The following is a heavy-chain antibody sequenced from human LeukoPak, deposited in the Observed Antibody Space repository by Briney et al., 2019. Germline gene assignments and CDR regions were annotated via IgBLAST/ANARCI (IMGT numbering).Heavy chain of an antibody. CDR3: ARQKRARDSSGYIPAHY. V-gene: IGHV4-39*01. J-gene: IGHJ4*02. CDR2: IYYSGST. CDR1: GGSISSSSYY. D-gene: IGHD3-22*01. Sequence: KPSETLSLTCTVSGGSISSSSYYWGWIRQPPGKGLEWIGSIYYSGSTYYNPSLKSRVTISVDTSKNQFSLKLSSVTAADTAVYYCARQKRARDSSGYIPAHYWGQGTLVTVSS.